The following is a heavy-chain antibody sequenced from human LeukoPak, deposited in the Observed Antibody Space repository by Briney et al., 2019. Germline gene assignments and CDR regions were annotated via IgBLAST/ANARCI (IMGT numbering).Heavy chain of an antibody. CDR3: AREARDYANVGAFDI. CDR2: IYHSGST. J-gene: IGHJ3*02. D-gene: IGHD4-17*01. CDR1: GGSISSYY. Sequence: SETLSLTCTVSGGSISSYYWGWIRQPPGKGLEWIGSIYHSGSTYYNPSLKSRVTISVDTSKNQFSLKLSSVTAADTAVYYCAREARDYANVGAFDIWGQGTMVTVSS. V-gene: IGHV4-38-2*02.